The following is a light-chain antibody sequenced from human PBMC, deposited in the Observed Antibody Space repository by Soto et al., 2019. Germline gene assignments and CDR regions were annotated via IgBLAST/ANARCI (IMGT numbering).Light chain of an antibody. CDR1: QSVSGY. V-gene: IGKV3-11*01. J-gene: IGKJ3*01. Sequence: EIVLTQSPATLSLSHGERATLSCRASQSVSGYLAWYQQKPGQAPRLLIYDGSHSAAGIPSRFSGSGSGTDFTLTISGLEPEDFAVYYCQQRSNWLISFGPGTKVDIK. CDR2: DGS. CDR3: QQRSNWLIS.